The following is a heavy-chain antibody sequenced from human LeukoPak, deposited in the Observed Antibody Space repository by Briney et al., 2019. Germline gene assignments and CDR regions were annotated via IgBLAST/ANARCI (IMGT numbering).Heavy chain of an antibody. J-gene: IGHJ6*02. CDR1: GFTFTSHA. V-gene: IGHV3-30-3*01. CDR3: ARDPYSSDYYGMDV. CDR2: VSSDGNTK. Sequence: GGSLRLSCAASGFTFTSHAIHWVSQAPRKGLEWVAVVSSDGNTKFYADSVKGRFTISRDNAKNSLYLQMNSLRAEDTAVYYCARDPYSSDYYGMDVWGQGTTVTVSS. D-gene: IGHD5-18*01.